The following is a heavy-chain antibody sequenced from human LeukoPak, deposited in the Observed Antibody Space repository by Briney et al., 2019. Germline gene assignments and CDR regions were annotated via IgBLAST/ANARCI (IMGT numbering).Heavy chain of an antibody. V-gene: IGHV1-2*02. D-gene: IGHD6-13*01. J-gene: IGHJ4*02. CDR3: ARFIAAAGTGEFDY. CDR1: GYTFTGYY. CDR2: INPNSGGT. Sequence: ASVKVSCKASGYTFTGYYMHWVRLAPGQGLEWMGWINPNSGGTNYAQKFQGRVTMTRDTSISTAYMELSRLRSDDTAVYYCARFIAAAGTGEFDYWGQGTLVTVSS.